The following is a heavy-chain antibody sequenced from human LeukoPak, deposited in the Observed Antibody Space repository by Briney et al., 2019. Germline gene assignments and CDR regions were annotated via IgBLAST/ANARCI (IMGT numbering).Heavy chain of an antibody. Sequence: PGGSLRLSCAASGFTFSSDAMSWVRQVPGKGLEWVSTIGGIGDNTHYADSVKGRFTISRDSSRNTLYLQMNTLRVEDTAIYYCAKTPTLYYVLTGYSNDYWGQGTLVTVSS. CDR2: IGGIGDNT. D-gene: IGHD3-9*01. CDR3: AKTPTLYYVLTGYSNDY. CDR1: GFTFSSDA. V-gene: IGHV3-23*01. J-gene: IGHJ4*02.